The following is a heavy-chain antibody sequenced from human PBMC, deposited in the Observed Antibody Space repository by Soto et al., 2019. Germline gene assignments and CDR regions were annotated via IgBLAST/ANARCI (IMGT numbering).Heavy chain of an antibody. CDR3: TAVVVVPAAWPGPLGGFDP. CDR1: GFTFTSSA. J-gene: IGHJ5*02. V-gene: IGHV1-58*02. CDR2: IVVGSGNT. Sequence: GASVKVSCKASGFTFTSSAMQWVRQARGQRLEWIGWIVVGSGNTNYAQKFQERVTITRDMSTSTAYMELSSLRSEDTAVYYYTAVVVVPAAWPGPLGGFDPWGQGPLVTSPQ. D-gene: IGHD2-2*01.